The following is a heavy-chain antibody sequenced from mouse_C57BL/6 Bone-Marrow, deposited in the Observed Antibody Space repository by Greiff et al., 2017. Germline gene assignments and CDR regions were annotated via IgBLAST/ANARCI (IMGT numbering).Heavy chain of an antibody. Sequence: EVQLQQSGTVLARPGASVKMSCKTSGYTFTSYWMHWVKQRPGQGLEWIGAIYPGNSDTSYNQKFKGKAKLTAVTSASTAYMELSSLTNEDSAVYYCTRSVVHRARFAYWGQGTLVTVSA. D-gene: IGHD3-3*01. V-gene: IGHV1-5*01. CDR3: TRSVVHRARFAY. J-gene: IGHJ3*01. CDR2: IYPGNSDT. CDR1: GYTFTSYW.